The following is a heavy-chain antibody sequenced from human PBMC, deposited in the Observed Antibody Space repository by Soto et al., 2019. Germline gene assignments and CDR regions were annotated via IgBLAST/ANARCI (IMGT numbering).Heavy chain of an antibody. D-gene: IGHD3-22*01. J-gene: IGHJ3*02. V-gene: IGHV3-30*18. Sequence: SLRLSCAASGFTFSSYGMHWFRQAPGKGLEWVAVISYDGSNKYYADSVKGRFTISRDNSKNTLYLQMNSLRAEDTAVYYCAKDPGAKWLLRTLGAFDIWGQGTMVTVSS. CDR1: GFTFSSYG. CDR2: ISYDGSNK. CDR3: AKDPGAKWLLRTLGAFDI.